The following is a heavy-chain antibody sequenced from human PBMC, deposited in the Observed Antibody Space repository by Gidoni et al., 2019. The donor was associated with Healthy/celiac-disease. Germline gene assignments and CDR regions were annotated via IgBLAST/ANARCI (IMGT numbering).Heavy chain of an antibody. CDR3: ARARIYCSSTSCYKAYYYYGMDV. V-gene: IGHV4-34*01. Sequence: QVQLQQWGAGLLKPSETLSLTCAVYGGSFSGYYWSWLRQPPGKGLEWIGEINHSGSTNYNPSLKSRVTISVDTSKNQFSLKLSSVTAADTAVYYCARARIYCSSTSCYKAYYYYGMDVWGQGTTVTVSS. CDR2: INHSGST. J-gene: IGHJ6*02. D-gene: IGHD2-2*02. CDR1: GGSFSGYY.